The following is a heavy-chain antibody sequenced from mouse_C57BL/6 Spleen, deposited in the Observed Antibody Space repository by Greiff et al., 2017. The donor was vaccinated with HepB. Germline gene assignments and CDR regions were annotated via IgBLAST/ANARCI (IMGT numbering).Heavy chain of an antibody. CDR3: ARPGYDYDGGGHYFDY. V-gene: IGHV1-76*01. CDR1: GYTFTDYY. D-gene: IGHD2-4*01. Sequence: QVQLQQSGAELVRPGASVKLSCKASGYTFTDYYINWVKQRPGQGLEWIARIYPGSGNTYYNEKFKGKATLTAEKSSSTAYMQLSSLTSEDSAVYFCARPGYDYDGGGHYFDYWGQGTTLTVSS. CDR2: IYPGSGNT. J-gene: IGHJ2*01.